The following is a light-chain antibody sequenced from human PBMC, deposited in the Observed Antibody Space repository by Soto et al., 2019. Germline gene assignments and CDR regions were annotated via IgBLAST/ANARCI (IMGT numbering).Light chain of an antibody. V-gene: IGLV2-14*01. CDR2: DVS. J-gene: IGLJ1*01. CDR1: SSDVGGYNY. Sequence: QSVLTQPASVSGSPGQSITISCTGTSSDVGGYNYVSWYQQHPGKAPKLMIYDVSNRPSGVSNRFSGSKSGNTASLTISGLQAEDEADYYCSSYTSSSTLHYVFGTGTKV. CDR3: SSYTSSSTLHYV.